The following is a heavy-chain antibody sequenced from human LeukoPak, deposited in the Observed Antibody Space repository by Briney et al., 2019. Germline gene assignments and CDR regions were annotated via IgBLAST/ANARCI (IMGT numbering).Heavy chain of an antibody. Sequence: PGGSLRLSCAASGFTLNTYGMHWLRQAPGKGLEWIAVVWSDGSNRFYADSVEGRFTISRHNSKNTLYLQMNSLRAEDTAVYYCAKSNTESQTTVGNWGQGTLVSVSS. D-gene: IGHD1-14*01. CDR2: VWSDGSNR. V-gene: IGHV3-33*06. J-gene: IGHJ4*02. CDR1: GFTLNTYG. CDR3: AKSNTESQTTVGN.